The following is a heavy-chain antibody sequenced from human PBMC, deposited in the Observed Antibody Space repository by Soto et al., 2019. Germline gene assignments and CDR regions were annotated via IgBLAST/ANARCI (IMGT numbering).Heavy chain of an antibody. J-gene: IGHJ3*02. D-gene: IGHD2-15*01. CDR3: SIGGYCSGGSCSPVGAFDI. CDR2: INPSGGST. Sequence: ASVKVSCKASGYTFTSYYMHWVRQAPGQGLEWMGIINPSGGSTSYAQKFQGRVTMTRDTSTSTVYMELSSLRSDDTAVYYCSIGGYCSGGSCSPVGAFDIWGQGTMVTVSS. V-gene: IGHV1-46*01. CDR1: GYTFTSYY.